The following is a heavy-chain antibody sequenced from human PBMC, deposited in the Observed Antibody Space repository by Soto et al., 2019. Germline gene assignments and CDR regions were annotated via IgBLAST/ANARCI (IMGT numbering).Heavy chain of an antibody. D-gene: IGHD1-7*01. CDR2: IIPIFGTA. Sequence: GASVKVSCKASGGTFSSYAISWVRQAPGQGLEWMGGIIPIFGTANYAQKFQGRVTITTDESTSTAYMELSSLRSEDTAVYYCARDMSPVTGTTLGSSFDPWGQGTLVTVSS. CDR1: GGTFSSYA. J-gene: IGHJ5*02. CDR3: ARDMSPVTGTTLGSSFDP. V-gene: IGHV1-69*05.